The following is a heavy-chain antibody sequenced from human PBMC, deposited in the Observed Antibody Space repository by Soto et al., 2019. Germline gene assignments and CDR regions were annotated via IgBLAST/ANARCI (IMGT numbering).Heavy chain of an antibody. V-gene: IGHV4-34*01. CDR3: ARGWGRVVDY. J-gene: IGHJ4*02. CDR1: GGSFSGYY. Sequence: QVQLQQWGAGLLKPSETLSLTCAVYGGSFSGYYWNWIRQPPGKGLEWIGEINHSGSTNYNPSLKRRVTISVDTTKNQVSLKLSSVTAADTAVYDCARGWGRVVDYWGQGTLVTVSS. D-gene: IGHD7-27*01. CDR2: INHSGST.